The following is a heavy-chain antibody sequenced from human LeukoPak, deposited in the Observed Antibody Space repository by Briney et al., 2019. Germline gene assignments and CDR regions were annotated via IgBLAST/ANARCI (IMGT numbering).Heavy chain of an antibody. D-gene: IGHD3-10*01. CDR1: GYTFTSYG. CDR3: ARDYSGSYTH. V-gene: IGHV1-2*06. J-gene: IGHJ4*02. Sequence: ASVKVSCKTSGYTFTSYGISWVRQAPGQGLEWVGLIHPNSGDTFYAQKFRGRVTMTRDTSINTAYMELDRLTSDDTAVYYCARDYSGSYTHWAQGTLVTVSS. CDR2: IHPNSGDT.